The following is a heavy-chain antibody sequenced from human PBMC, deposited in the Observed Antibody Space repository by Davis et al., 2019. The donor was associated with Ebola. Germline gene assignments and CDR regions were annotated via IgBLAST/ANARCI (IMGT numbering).Heavy chain of an antibody. CDR2: ISYDGSNK. CDR3: AKLGGSQANFDY. D-gene: IGHD1-26*01. Sequence: PGGSLRLSCAASGFTFSSYGMHWVRQAPGKGLEWVAVISYDGSNKYYADSVKGRFTISRDNSKNTLYLQMNSLRAEDTAVYYCAKLGGSQANFDYWGQGTLVTVSS. J-gene: IGHJ4*02. CDR1: GFTFSSYG. V-gene: IGHV3-30*18.